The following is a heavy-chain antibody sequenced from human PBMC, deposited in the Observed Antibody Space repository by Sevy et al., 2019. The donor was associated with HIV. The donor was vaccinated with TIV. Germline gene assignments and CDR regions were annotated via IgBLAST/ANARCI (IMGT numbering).Heavy chain of an antibody. J-gene: IGHJ5*02. D-gene: IGHD6-13*01. CDR2: IYPGDSDT. CDR1: GYSFTSYW. Sequence: GESLKISCKGSGYSFTSYWIGWVRQMPGKGLEWMGIIYPGDSDTRYSPSFQGQVTISADKSISTAYLQWSSLKASDTAMYYCARSNRIAAAVLRFDPWGQGTLVTVSS. V-gene: IGHV5-51*01. CDR3: ARSNRIAAAVLRFDP.